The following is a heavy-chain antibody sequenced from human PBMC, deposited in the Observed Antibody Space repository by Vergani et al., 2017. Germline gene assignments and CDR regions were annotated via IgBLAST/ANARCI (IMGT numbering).Heavy chain of an antibody. V-gene: IGHV3-21*02. CDR2: ISSSSSYI. J-gene: IGHJ4*02. CDR1: ELTFSNYA. CDR3: ARAVEDGDYPVDY. D-gene: IGHD4-17*01. Sequence: EVQLLESGGGLVQPGGSLRLTCAASELTFSNYAMNWVRQAPGKGLEWVSSISSSSSYIYYADSVKGRFTISRDNAKNSLYLQMNSLRAEDTAVYYCARAVEDGDYPVDYWGQGTLVTVSS.